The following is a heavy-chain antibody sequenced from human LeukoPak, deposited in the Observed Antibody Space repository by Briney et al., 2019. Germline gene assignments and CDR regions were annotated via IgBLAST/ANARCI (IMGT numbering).Heavy chain of an antibody. Sequence: SQTLSLTCTVSGGSISSGGYSWSWIRQPPGKGLECIGFIYRSGSTYYNPSFKSRVTISVDRSRNQFSLKLNSVTAADTAVYYWARLSISDSNTAFFDYWGQGTLVTVSS. CDR1: GGSISSGGYS. CDR2: IYRSGST. D-gene: IGHD2/OR15-2a*01. V-gene: IGHV4-30-2*01. J-gene: IGHJ4*02. CDR3: ARLSISDSNTAFFDY.